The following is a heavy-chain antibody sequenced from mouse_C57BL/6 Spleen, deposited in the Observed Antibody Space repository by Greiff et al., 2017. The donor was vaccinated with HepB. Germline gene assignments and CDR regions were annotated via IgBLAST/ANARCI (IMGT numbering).Heavy chain of an antibody. J-gene: IGHJ2*01. Sequence: VQLQQSGPELVKPGASVKISCKASGYTFTDYYMNWVKQSHGKSLEWIGDINPNNGGTSYNQKFKGKATLTVDKSSSTAYMELRSLTSEDSAVYYCASGVTTLFDYWGQGTTLTVSS. CDR2: INPNNGGT. CDR1: GYTFTDYY. CDR3: ASGVTTLFDY. D-gene: IGHD2-2*01. V-gene: IGHV1-26*01.